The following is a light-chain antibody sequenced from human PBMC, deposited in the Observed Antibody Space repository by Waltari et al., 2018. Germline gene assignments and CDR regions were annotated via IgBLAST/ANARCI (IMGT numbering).Light chain of an antibody. V-gene: IGLV1-40*01. CDR1: TSNIGAGYG. CDR2: NDN. CDR3: QSYDNSLGVSVV. Sequence: QSVLTQPPSVSGAPGQRVTISCTGRTSNIGAGYGVHWYQQLPGTAPKLLIYNDNKRPSGVPDRFSGSKSGTSASLAITGLQAEDEADYFCQSYDNSLGVSVVFGGGTKLTVL. J-gene: IGLJ2*01.